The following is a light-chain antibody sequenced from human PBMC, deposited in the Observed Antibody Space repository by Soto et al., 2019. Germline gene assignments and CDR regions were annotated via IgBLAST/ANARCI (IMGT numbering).Light chain of an antibody. V-gene: IGKV3-20*01. Sequence: EIVLTQSPGTLSLSPGERATLSCRASQSVSNNYLAWYQQQPGQAPRLLIYGASNRATGIPDRFSGSGAGTDFTLTISRLEPEDFAVYYCQQYGRSGTFGQGTKVEIK. CDR2: GAS. CDR3: QQYGRSGT. CDR1: QSVSNNY. J-gene: IGKJ1*01.